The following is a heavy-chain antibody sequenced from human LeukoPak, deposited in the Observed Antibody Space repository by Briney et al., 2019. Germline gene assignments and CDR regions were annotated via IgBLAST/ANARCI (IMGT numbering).Heavy chain of an antibody. CDR1: GGSISSGDYY. V-gene: IGHV4-30-4*01. Sequence: SETLSLTCTVSGGSISSGDYYWSWIRQPPGKGLEWIGYIYYSGSTYYNPSLKSRVTISVDTSKNQFSLKLSSVTAADTAVYYCASGTVGATGADYWGQGTLVTVSS. J-gene: IGHJ4*02. CDR3: ASGTVGATGADY. D-gene: IGHD1-26*01. CDR2: IYYSGST.